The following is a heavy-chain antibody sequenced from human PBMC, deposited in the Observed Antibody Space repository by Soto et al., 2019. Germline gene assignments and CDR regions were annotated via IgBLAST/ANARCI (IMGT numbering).Heavy chain of an antibody. CDR1: GFTFNNNA. D-gene: IGHD3-10*01. CDR2: ISGGGDTT. CDR3: AKGRGGSGSLTPRVDF. Sequence: EVQLLESGGGLVQPGGSLRLSCAASGFTFNNNAMTWVRQPPGRGLEWVSAISGGGDTTSYADSVKGRFTVSRDGSKKTLYLPMSRLRAEDTALYYCAKGRGGSGSLTPRVDFWGQGTLVTVSS. V-gene: IGHV3-23*01. J-gene: IGHJ4*02.